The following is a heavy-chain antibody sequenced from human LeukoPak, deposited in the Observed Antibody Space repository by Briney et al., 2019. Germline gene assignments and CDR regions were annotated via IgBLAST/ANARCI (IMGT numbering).Heavy chain of an antibody. D-gene: IGHD3-10*01. Sequence: GGALRLSCAASGFTFSSYAMSWVRQAPGKGLEWVSAISGSGGSTYYADSVKGRFTISRDNSKTTLYLQMNSLRAEDTAVYYCAKAESESPIITMVRANDYWGQGTLVTVSS. V-gene: IGHV3-23*01. CDR1: GFTFSSYA. CDR3: AKAESESPIITMVRANDY. J-gene: IGHJ4*02. CDR2: ISGSGGST.